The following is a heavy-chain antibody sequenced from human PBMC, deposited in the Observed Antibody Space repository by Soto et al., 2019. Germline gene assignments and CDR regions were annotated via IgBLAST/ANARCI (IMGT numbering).Heavy chain of an antibody. CDR1: GGSISSSSYY. J-gene: IGHJ4*02. Sequence: SETLSLTCTVSGGSISSSSYYWGWIRQPPGKGLEWIGSIYYSGSTNYNPSLKSRVTISVDTSKNQFSLKLSSVTAADTAVYYCARRLAAAGTGGFDYWGQGTLVTVSS. V-gene: IGHV4-39*07. D-gene: IGHD6-13*01. CDR2: IYYSGST. CDR3: ARRLAAAGTGGFDY.